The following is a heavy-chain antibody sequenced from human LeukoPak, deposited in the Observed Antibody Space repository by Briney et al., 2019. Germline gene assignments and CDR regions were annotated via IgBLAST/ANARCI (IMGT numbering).Heavy chain of an antibody. V-gene: IGHV3-53*01. CDR3: AKRYTSSWSNFDY. Sequence: GGSLRLSCAASGFTVSSNYMSWVRQAPGKGLEWVSVIYSGGSTYYADSVKGRFTISRDNSKNTLYLQMNNLRTEDTAVYYCAKRYTSSWSNFDYWGQGTLITVSS. D-gene: IGHD6-13*01. CDR2: IYSGGST. CDR1: GFTVSSNY. J-gene: IGHJ4*02.